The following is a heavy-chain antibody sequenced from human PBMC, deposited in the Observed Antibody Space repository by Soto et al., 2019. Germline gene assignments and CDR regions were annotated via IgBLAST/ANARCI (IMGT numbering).Heavy chain of an antibody. V-gene: IGHV1-69*13. J-gene: IGHJ5*02. CDR2: IIPIFGTA. D-gene: IGHD6-13*01. Sequence: GASVKVSCKASGGTFSSYAISWVRQAPGQGLEWMGGIIPIFGTANYAQKFQGRVTITADESTSTAYMELSSLRSEDTAVYYCARDQGIAAAFPWFDPWGQGTLVTVSS. CDR1: GGTFSSYA. CDR3: ARDQGIAAAFPWFDP.